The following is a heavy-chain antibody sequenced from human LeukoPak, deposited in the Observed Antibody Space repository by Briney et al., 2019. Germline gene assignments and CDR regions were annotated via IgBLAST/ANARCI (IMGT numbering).Heavy chain of an antibody. Sequence: SVKVSCKASGGTFSSYAISWVRQAPGQGLEWMGGIIPIFGTANYAQKFQGRVTITADESTSTAYMELSSLRSEDTAMYYCARGVRELRYFDWLFNWGQGTLVTVSS. CDR3: ARGVRELRYFDWLFN. J-gene: IGHJ4*02. CDR1: GGTFSSYA. CDR2: IIPIFGTA. D-gene: IGHD3-9*01. V-gene: IGHV1-69*13.